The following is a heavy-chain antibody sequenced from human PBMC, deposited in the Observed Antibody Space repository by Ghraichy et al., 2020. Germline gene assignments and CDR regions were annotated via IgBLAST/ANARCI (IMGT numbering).Heavy chain of an antibody. D-gene: IGHD3-10*01. CDR2: ISWDGGST. Sequence: LSLTCAASGFTFDDYTMHWVRQAPGKGLEWVSLISWDGGSTYYADSVKGRFTISRDNSKNSLYLQMNSLRTEDTALYYCAKGHYSSGFDYWGQGTLVTVSS. V-gene: IGHV3-43*01. CDR3: AKGHYSSGFDY. J-gene: IGHJ4*02. CDR1: GFTFDDYT.